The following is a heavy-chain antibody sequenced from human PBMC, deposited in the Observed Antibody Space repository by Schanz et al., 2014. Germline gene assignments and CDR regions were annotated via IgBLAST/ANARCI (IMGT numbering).Heavy chain of an antibody. Sequence: QVQLVESGGGVVQPGRSLRLSCAASGFTFSSYAMHWVRQAPGKGLEWVAVISYDGRNKYYADSVKGRFTISRDNSKNTLYLQMNSLRAEDTAVYYCARDLERYDGGGEGFGPWGQGTLVTVSA. J-gene: IGHJ5*02. CDR1: GFTFSSYA. V-gene: IGHV3-30-3*01. CDR3: ARDLERYDGGGEGFGP. CDR2: ISYDGRNK. D-gene: IGHD2-21*01.